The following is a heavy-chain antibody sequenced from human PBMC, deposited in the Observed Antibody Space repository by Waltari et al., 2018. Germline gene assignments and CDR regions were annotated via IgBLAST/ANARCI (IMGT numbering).Heavy chain of an antibody. J-gene: IGHJ4*02. CDR3: ARDVEDWNDGDYFDY. CDR1: GFTFSSYG. CDR2: IWYDGSNK. V-gene: IGHV3-33*01. D-gene: IGHD1-1*01. Sequence: QVQLVASGGGVVQPGRSLRLSCAASGFTFSSYGLHWVRQAPGKGLEWVAVIWYDGSNKYYADSVKGRFTISRDNSKNTLYLQMNSLRAEDTAVYYCARDVEDWNDGDYFDYWGQGTLVTVSS.